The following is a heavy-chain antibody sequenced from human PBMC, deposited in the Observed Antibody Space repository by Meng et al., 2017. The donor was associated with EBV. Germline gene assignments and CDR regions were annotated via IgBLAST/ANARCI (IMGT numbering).Heavy chain of an antibody. V-gene: IGHV4-39*07. CDR2: IYSSGST. CDR3: ARSSPVRFGELSN. CDR1: GGSISSSSYY. J-gene: IGHJ4*02. D-gene: IGHD3-10*01. Sequence: QLQLQESGPGLVKPAETLSLTCTVSGGSISSSSYYRGWVRQPPGKGLEWIGSIYSSGSTYYNPSLKSRVTISVDTYKNQFSLKLNSVTAADTAVYYCARSSPVRFGELSNWGQGTLVTVAS.